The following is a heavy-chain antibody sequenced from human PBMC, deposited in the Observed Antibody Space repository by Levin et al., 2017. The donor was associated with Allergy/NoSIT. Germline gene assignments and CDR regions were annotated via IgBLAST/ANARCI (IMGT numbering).Heavy chain of an antibody. CDR1: GFSFSNAW. CDR2: IKSKTDGGTT. D-gene: IGHD3-3*01. CDR3: TTAITISALDY. V-gene: IGHV3-15*01. Sequence: PGGSLRLSCAASGFSFSNAWMSWVRQAPGKGLEWVGRIKSKTDGGTTDYAAPVKGRFTISRDDSKNTLYLQMNSLKTEDTAVYYCTTAITISALDYWGQGTLVTVSS. J-gene: IGHJ4*02.